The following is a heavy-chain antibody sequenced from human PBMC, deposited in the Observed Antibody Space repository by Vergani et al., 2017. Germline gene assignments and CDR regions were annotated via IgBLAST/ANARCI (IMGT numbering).Heavy chain of an antibody. Sequence: DVHLAESGGGFFQPGGSLRLSCSASGFSFNSYWMHWVRQVPGKGLLWVSRIKSDGSITAYADSVKGRFTISRDNAQNTLYLQMNSLRAEDTAVYYCAKDGPFGPGVDHYMDVWGKGTTVTVSS. J-gene: IGHJ6*03. CDR2: IKSDGSIT. CDR3: AKDGPFGPGVDHYMDV. V-gene: IGHV3-74*03. CDR1: GFSFNSYW. D-gene: IGHD3/OR15-3a*01.